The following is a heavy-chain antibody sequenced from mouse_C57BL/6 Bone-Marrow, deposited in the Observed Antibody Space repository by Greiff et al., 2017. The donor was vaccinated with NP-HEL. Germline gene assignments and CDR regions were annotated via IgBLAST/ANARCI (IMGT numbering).Heavy chain of an antibody. J-gene: IGHJ3*01. CDR3: ARLDCSGSWVAY. CDR2: FHPYNDDN. D-gene: IGHD3-2*02. CDR1: GYTFTTYP. Sequence: QVQLKQSGAELVKPGASVKMSCKASGYTFTTYPIEWLKQNHGKSLEWIGNFHPYNDDNKYNEKFKGKATLTVEKYSSTLYLELSRLTSEDSAVYYCARLDCSGSWVAYWGQGTLVTVAA. V-gene: IGHV1-47*01.